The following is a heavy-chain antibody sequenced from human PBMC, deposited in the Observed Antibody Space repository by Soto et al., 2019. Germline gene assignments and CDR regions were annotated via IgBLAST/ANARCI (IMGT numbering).Heavy chain of an antibody. Sequence: SETLSLTCTVSGGSISSYYWSWIRQPPGKGLEWIGYIYYSGSTNYNPSLKSRVTISVDTSKNQFSLKLSSVTAADTAVYYWAGGEYSCTNGVCYTEDGGYYYYYMDVWGKGTTVTVSS. CDR1: GGSISSYY. CDR3: AGGEYSCTNGVCYTEDGGYYYYYMDV. CDR2: IYYSGST. J-gene: IGHJ6*03. V-gene: IGHV4-59*01. D-gene: IGHD2-8*01.